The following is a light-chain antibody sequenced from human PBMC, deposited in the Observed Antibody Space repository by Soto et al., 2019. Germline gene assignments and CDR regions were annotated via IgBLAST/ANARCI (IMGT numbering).Light chain of an antibody. V-gene: IGKV3-20*01. Sequence: EIVLTQSPGTLSLSPEERATLSCRASQSVSSNYLASYQQKPGQAPRLLIYGASSRATGIPDRFSGSGSGTDFTLTISRLEPEDFAVYHCQQYGNSPLTFGGGTKVEIK. CDR3: QQYGNSPLT. J-gene: IGKJ4*01. CDR2: GAS. CDR1: QSVSSNY.